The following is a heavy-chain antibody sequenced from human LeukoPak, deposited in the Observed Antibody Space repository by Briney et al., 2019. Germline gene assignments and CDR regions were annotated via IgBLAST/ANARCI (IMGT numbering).Heavy chain of an antibody. V-gene: IGHV1-8*01. J-gene: IGHJ5*02. D-gene: IGHD3-10*01. CDR3: ARNSPYGSGREP. CDR1: GYTFTSHD. CDR2: MNPNSGNT. Sequence: ASVKVSCKASGYTFTSHDINWVRQATGQGLEWMGWMNPNSGNTGYAQKFQGRVTMTRNTSISTAYMELSSLRSEDTAVYYCARNSPYGSGREPWGQGTLVTVSS.